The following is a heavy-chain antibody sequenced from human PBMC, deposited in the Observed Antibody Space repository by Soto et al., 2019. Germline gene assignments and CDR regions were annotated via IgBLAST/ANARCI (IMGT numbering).Heavy chain of an antibody. J-gene: IGHJ6*03. CDR3: AGTSSHQWYYMDV. D-gene: IGHD1-7*01. CDR1: GDSVSSNTAA. CDR2: TYYRFRWYN. Sequence: QTLSLTRAISGDSVSSNTAAWNWIRLSPSRGLEWLARTYYRFRWYNDYAVSVRSRITVNPDTSKNQFSLQLTSVTPEDTAVYYCAGTSSHQWYYMDVWGKGTTVTVSS. V-gene: IGHV6-1*01.